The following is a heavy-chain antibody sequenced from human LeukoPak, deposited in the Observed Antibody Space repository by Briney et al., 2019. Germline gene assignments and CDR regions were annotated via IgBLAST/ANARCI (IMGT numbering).Heavy chain of an antibody. V-gene: IGHV3-43*02. D-gene: IGHD5-24*01. CDR2: NSGDGGRT. J-gene: IGHJ4*02. CDR3: VKVQEMATILPPFHY. CDR1: GFTFDDYA. Sequence: PGGSLRLSCAASGFTFDDYAMHWVRQAPGKGLEWVSLNSGDGGRTSYADSVKGRFSISRDNSKNSLRLQMNSLRAEDTAVYYCVKVQEMATILPPFHYWGQGTLVTVSS.